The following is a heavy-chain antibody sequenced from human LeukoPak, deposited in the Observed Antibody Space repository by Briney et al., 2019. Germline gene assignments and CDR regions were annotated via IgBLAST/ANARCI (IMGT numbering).Heavy chain of an antibody. CDR2: IYSSGGT. D-gene: IGHD3-22*01. CDR1: GGSISGNY. CDR3: ARALGLLSAFDI. Sequence: SETLSLTCTVSGGSISGNYWSWIRQPAGKGLEWIGRIYSSGGTDYNPSLKSRVTMSVDTSKNQFSLKLSSMTAADTAVYYCARALGLLSAFDIWGQGTMVTVSS. J-gene: IGHJ3*02. V-gene: IGHV4-4*07.